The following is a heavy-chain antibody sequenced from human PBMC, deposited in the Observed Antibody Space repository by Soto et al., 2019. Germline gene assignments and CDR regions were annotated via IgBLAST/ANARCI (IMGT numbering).Heavy chain of an antibody. J-gene: IGHJ4*02. CDR1: GYTFSSYL. CDR3: AAPRGIGYCTAISCLEFDY. V-gene: IGHV5-51*01. D-gene: IGHD2-8*02. Sequence: PGESLKISCKASGYTFSSYLIGWVRQMPGKGLEWMGIIYPGDSDTRYSPSFQGQVTISADKSISTAYLQWSSLKASDTAVYYCAAPRGIGYCTAISCLEFDYWGQGTLVTVSS. CDR2: IYPGDSDT.